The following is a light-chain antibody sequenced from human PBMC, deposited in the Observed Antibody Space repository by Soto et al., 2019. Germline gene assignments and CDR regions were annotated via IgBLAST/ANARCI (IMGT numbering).Light chain of an antibody. J-gene: IGLJ1*01. Sequence: QSALTQPASVSGSPGQSITISCTGSSADIGSHDYVSWYQQHPGKVPKLIIYEVSKRPSGASDRFSGSKSGNAAYLSISGLQAADEADYFCKSYAGSNTYVFGRGTKGTVL. V-gene: IGLV2-14*01. CDR1: SADIGSHDY. CDR3: KSYAGSNTYV. CDR2: EVS.